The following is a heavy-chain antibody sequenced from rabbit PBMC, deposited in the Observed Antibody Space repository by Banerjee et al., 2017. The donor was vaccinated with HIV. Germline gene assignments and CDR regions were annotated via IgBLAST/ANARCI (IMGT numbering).Heavy chain of an antibody. CDR3: ARRGSDWADDL. D-gene: IGHD4-1*01. CDR1: GFSYSGGYD. J-gene: IGHJ4*01. V-gene: IGHV1S40*01. CDR2: IYTGSGIA. Sequence: QSLEESGGDLVKPGASLTLTCKASGFSYSGGYDMCWVRQAPGKGLEWIACIYTGSGIAYYASWAKGRFTISKTSSTTVTLQMNSLTAADTATYFCARRGSDWADDLWGPGTLVTV.